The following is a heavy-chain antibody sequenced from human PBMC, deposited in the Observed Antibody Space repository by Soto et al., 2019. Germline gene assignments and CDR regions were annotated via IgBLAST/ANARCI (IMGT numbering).Heavy chain of an antibody. J-gene: IGHJ6*02. Sequence: QVKLVQSGAEVKKPGASVKVSCKASGYTFTSYGISWVRQAPGKGLEWLGWISAYNGNTNHAQKLQGRVTMTTDTSTSTAYMELRSLRSDDTAVYYCARDRDSSGPYYYYYCMDVWGQRTTVTVAS. CDR1: GYTFTSYG. D-gene: IGHD3-22*01. CDR2: ISAYNGNT. CDR3: ARDRDSSGPYYYYYCMDV. V-gene: IGHV1-18*01.